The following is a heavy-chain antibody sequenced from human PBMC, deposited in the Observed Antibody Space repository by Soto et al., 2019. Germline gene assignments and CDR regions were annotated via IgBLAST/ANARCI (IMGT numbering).Heavy chain of an antibody. CDR2: IIPILGIA. CDR1: GGTFSSYT. J-gene: IGHJ4*02. CDR3: ARDPQGGGTFDY. Sequence: QVQLVQSGAEVKKPGSSVKVSCKASGGTFSSYTISWVRQAPGQGLEWMGRIIPILGIANYAQKFQGRVTITADKSTSTAYMELSSLRSEDTAVYYCARDPQGGGTFDYWGQGTLVTVSS. D-gene: IGHD3-16*01. V-gene: IGHV1-69*08.